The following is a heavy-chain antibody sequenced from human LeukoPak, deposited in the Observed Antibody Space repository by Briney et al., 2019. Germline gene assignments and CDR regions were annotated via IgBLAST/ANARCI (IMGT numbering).Heavy chain of an antibody. V-gene: IGHV3-21*01. CDR2: ISSSSSYI. D-gene: IGHD3-3*01. Sequence: GGSLRLSCGACGFTFSNYNINWVRQAPGKGLEWVSSISSSSSYIYYADSVKGRFTISRDNAKNSLYLQMNSLRAEDTAVYYCARDPAGTSYYDFLSGYYFDYWGQGTLVTVSS. CDR3: ARDPAGTSYYDFLSGYYFDY. J-gene: IGHJ4*02. CDR1: GFTFSNYN.